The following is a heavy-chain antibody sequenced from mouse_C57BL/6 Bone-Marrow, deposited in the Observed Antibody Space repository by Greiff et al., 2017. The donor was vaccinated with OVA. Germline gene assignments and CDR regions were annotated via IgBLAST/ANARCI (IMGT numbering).Heavy chain of an antibody. CDR3: ARVGAYYSKGWFAY. J-gene: IGHJ3*01. CDR1: GYTFTDYY. D-gene: IGHD2-5*01. CDR2: IIPNNGST. V-gene: IGHV1-26*01. Sequence: EVQLQQSGPELVKPGASVKISCKASGYTFTDYYMNWVKQSHGKSLEWIGDIIPNNGSTSYNQKFKGKATLTVDKYSSTAYMELRSLTSDDSAVYYCARVGAYYSKGWFAYWGQGTLVTVSA.